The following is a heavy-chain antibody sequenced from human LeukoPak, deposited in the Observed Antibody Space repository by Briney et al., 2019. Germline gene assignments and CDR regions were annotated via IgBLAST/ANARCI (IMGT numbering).Heavy chain of an antibody. V-gene: IGHV3-33*06. J-gene: IGHJ6*03. CDR1: GFTFSSYG. D-gene: IGHD3-10*01. Sequence: GGSLRLSCAASGFTFSSYGMHWVRQAPGKGLEWVAVIWYDGSNKYYADSVKGRFTISGDNSKNTLYLQMNSLRAEDTAVYYCAKGGAYYGSGTIPIYYYYYMDVWGKGTTVTVSS. CDR2: IWYDGSNK. CDR3: AKGGAYYGSGTIPIYYYYYMDV.